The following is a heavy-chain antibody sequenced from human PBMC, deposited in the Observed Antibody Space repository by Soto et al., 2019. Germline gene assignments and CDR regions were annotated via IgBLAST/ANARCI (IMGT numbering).Heavy chain of an antibody. CDR1: GFTFSSYG. Sequence: GGSLRLSCAASGFTFSSYGMHWVRQAPGKGLEWVAVIWYDGSNETYADSVKGRFTISRDNSKNTLYLQMNSLRVEDTAVYYCAREVVYVFDPWGQGTLVTVSS. CDR2: IWYDGSNE. V-gene: IGHV3-33*01. CDR3: AREVVYVFDP. D-gene: IGHD2-15*01. J-gene: IGHJ5*02.